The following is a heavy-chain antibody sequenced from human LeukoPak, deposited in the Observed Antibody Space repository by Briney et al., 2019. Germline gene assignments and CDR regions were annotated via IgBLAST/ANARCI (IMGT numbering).Heavy chain of an antibody. D-gene: IGHD5-24*01. CDR2: TRWDGGST. Sequence: PGGSLRLSCAASGFTFDDYTMHWVRQAPGKGLEWVSLTRWDGGSTYYADSVKGRFTISRDNSKNSLYLQMNSLRTEDTALYYCAKEGDGYHWGQGTMVTVSS. CDR1: GFTFDDYT. CDR3: AKEGDGYH. J-gene: IGHJ3*01. V-gene: IGHV3-43*01.